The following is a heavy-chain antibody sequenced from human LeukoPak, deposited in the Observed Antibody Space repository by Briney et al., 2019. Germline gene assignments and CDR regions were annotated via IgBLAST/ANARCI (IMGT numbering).Heavy chain of an antibody. D-gene: IGHD6-13*01. V-gene: IGHV4-59*01. J-gene: IGHJ5*02. CDR1: GGSISSYY. CDR2: IYYSGST. CDR3: ARPSSPRYSSSWYWFDP. Sequence: PSETLSLTCTVSGGSISSYYWSWIRQPPGKGLEWIGYIYYSGSTNYNPSLKSRVTISVDTSKNQFSLKLSSVTAADTAVYYCARPSSPRYSSSWYWFDPWGQGTLVTVSS.